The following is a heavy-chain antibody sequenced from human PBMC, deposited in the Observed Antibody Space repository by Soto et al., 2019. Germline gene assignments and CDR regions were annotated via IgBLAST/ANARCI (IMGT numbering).Heavy chain of an antibody. CDR2: LIPILGIA. CDR3: ARDTYCSSTSCYDY. D-gene: IGHD2-2*01. CDR1: GGTFSSYT. V-gene: IGHV1-69*08. J-gene: IGHJ4*02. Sequence: QVQLVQSGAEVKKPGSSVKVSCKASGGTFSSYTISWVRQAPGQGLEWMGRLIPILGIANYAQKFQGRVTITADKSTSTAYMELSSLRSEDTAVYYCARDTYCSSTSCYDYWGQGTLVTVSS.